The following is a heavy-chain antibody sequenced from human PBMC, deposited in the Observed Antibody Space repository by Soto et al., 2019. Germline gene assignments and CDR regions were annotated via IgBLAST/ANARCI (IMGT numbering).Heavy chain of an antibody. V-gene: IGHV3-11*01. Sequence: PGGSLRLSCAASGFTFSDYYMSWIRQAPGKGLEWVSYISSSGSTIYYADSVKGRFTISRDNAKNSLYLQMNSLRAEDTAVYYCASRYKMAPYYCSNGLDVWGQGTTVTVSS. D-gene: IGHD1-1*01. CDR1: GFTFSDYY. CDR3: ASRYKMAPYYCSNGLDV. CDR2: ISSSGSTI. J-gene: IGHJ6*02.